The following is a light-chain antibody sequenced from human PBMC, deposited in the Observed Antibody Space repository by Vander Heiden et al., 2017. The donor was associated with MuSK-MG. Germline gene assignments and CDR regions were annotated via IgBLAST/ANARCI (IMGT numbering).Light chain of an antibody. CDR3: SAWDDSLSGVV. J-gene: IGLJ2*01. V-gene: IGLV1-44*01. Sequence: QSVLTQTPSASGTPGQRVTISCSGSNSNIGSNTVNWFQQLPGTAPKLLIYRNDQRPSGVPDRFSGSKSGTSASLAISGLQSEDEADYYCSAWDDSLSGVVFGGGTDLTVL. CDR2: RND. CDR1: NSNIGSNT.